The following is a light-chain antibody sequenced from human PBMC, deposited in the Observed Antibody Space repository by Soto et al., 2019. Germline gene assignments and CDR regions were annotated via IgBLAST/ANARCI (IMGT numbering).Light chain of an antibody. Sequence: TLSLSPGERATLSCRASQRVSSYLAWYQQRPGQAPRLLIYDGSSRATGIPARFSGSGSGTDFTLTISRLEPEDFAVYYCQQYGSSPWTFGQGTKVDIK. CDR1: QRVSSY. CDR2: DGS. CDR3: QQYGSSPWT. J-gene: IGKJ1*01. V-gene: IGKV3-20*01.